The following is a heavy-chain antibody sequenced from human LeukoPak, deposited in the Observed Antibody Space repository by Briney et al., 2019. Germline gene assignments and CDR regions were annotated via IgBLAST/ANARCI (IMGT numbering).Heavy chain of an antibody. D-gene: IGHD6-19*01. CDR2: INHTGST. CDR3: ARVLLAVAGTDYFDY. CDR1: GGSFSGYY. Sequence: PSETLSLTCAVYGGSFSGYYWSWNRQTPGKGLEWIGEINHTGSTNYNPSLKSRVTISVDTSKNQFSLKLSSVTAADTAVYYCARVLLAVAGTDYFDYWGQGTLVTVSS. J-gene: IGHJ4*02. V-gene: IGHV4-34*01.